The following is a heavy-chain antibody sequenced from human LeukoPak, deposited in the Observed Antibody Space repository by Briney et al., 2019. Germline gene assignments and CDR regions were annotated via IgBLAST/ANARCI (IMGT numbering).Heavy chain of an antibody. J-gene: IGHJ5*02. CDR2: ISGYNGNT. CDR1: GYTFTTYG. CDR3: ARTSHESVLYWSDP. D-gene: IGHD3-16*01. V-gene: IGHV1-18*01. Sequence: ASVKVTCKASGYTFTTYGIGWVRQAPGQGLEWMGWISGYNGNTNYAQKFQGRVTMTTDTSTSTAYMELRSLRSDDTAVYYCARTSHESVLYWSDPWGQGTLVNVSS.